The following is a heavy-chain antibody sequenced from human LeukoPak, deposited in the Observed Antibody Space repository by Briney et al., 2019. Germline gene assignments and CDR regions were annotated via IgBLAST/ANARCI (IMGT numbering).Heavy chain of an antibody. V-gene: IGHV1-18*01. CDR3: ARKSRYSGSYLGVDY. J-gene: IGHJ4*02. CDR2: ISAYNGNT. Sequence: GASVKVSCKASGYTFTSYGISWVRQAPGQGLEWMGWISAYNGNTNYAHKLQGRVTMTTDTSTSTAYMELRSLRSDDTAVYYCARKSRYSGSYLGVDYWGQGTLVTVSS. CDR1: GYTFTSYG. D-gene: IGHD1-26*01.